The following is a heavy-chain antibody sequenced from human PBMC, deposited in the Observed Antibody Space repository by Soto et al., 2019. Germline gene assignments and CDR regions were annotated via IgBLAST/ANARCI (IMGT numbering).Heavy chain of an antibody. V-gene: IGHV6-1*01. D-gene: IGHD3-3*01. CDR1: VDSVSSNSAA. CDR2: TYYRSKWYN. CDR3: ARDFSLSRLRANAFDI. Sequence: SQTLSLTFAISVDSVSSNSAAWNWIRPSPSRGFEWLGRTYYRSKWYNDYAVSVKSRITINPDTSKNQFSLQLNSVTPEDTAVYYCARDFSLSRLRANAFDIWGQGTMVTVSS. J-gene: IGHJ3*02.